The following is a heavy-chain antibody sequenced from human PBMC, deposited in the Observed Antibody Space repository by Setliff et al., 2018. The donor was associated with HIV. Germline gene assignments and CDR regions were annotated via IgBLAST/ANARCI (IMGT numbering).Heavy chain of an antibody. J-gene: IGHJ4*02. V-gene: IGHV3-30*02. CDR1: GFTFSVHG. Sequence: GGSLRLSCAASGFTFSVHGMHWVRKAPGRGLEWVAFINYDENSEYYADSVKGRVTISRDNSNNMLFLQMNSLGVEDTALYYCGRDVHDAAADNWGRGTLVTVSS. D-gene: IGHD2-2*01. CDR2: INYDENSE. CDR3: GRDVHDAAADN.